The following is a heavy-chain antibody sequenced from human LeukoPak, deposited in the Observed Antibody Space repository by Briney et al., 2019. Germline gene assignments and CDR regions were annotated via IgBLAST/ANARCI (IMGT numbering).Heavy chain of an antibody. CDR3: SSGPPLDYYDSSGYSPSDY. Sequence: SETLSLTCAVYGGSFSGYYWSWIRQPPGKGLEWVGEINHSGSTNYNPSLKSRVTISVDTSKNQFSLKRSSVPAADPAVYYCSSGPPLDYYDSSGYSPSDYWGQGTLVTVSS. CDR1: GGSFSGYY. J-gene: IGHJ4*02. CDR2: INHSGST. V-gene: IGHV4-34*01. D-gene: IGHD3-22*01.